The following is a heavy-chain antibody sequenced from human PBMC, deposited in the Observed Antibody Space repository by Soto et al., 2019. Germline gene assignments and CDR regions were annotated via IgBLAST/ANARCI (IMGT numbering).Heavy chain of an antibody. CDR3: ARGAPVRFDP. D-gene: IGHD2-8*01. CDR1: GGSISSSGYS. CDR2: IYHSGSN. J-gene: IGHJ5*02. V-gene: IGHV4-30-2*01. Sequence: SETLSLTCAVSGGSISSSGYSRSWIRQPPGKGLEWIGYIYHSGSNYYIPSLKSRVTISVDRSKNQFSLKLSSVTAADTAVYYWARGAPVRFDPWGQGTLVTVSS.